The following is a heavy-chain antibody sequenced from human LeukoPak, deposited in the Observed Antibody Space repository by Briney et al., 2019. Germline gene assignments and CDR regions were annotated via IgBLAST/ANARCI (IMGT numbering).Heavy chain of an antibody. Sequence: GGSRRLSCAASGFTFRRYSMSWVRQAPGKGLEWVSSISSSSSYIYYADSVKGRFTISRDNAKNSLYLQMNSLRAEDTAVYYCARVGNSGFFYMDVWGKGTTVTVSS. CDR1: GFTFRRYS. CDR3: ARVGNSGFFYMDV. J-gene: IGHJ6*03. V-gene: IGHV3-21*01. CDR2: ISSSSSYI. D-gene: IGHD4-23*01.